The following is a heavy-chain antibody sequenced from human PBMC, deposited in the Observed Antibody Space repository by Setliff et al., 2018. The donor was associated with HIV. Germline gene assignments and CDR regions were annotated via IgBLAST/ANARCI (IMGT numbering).Heavy chain of an antibody. CDR2: IIPIFNTA. J-gene: IGHJ5*02. CDR1: GGIFSNYA. V-gene: IGHV1-69*13. Sequence: GASVKVSCKASGGIFSNYAINWVRLAPGQGLEWMGGIIPIFNTANYAQKFQGRVTITADESTSTAYMELSSLRAEDTAVYFCARVLLMTNAVYGVVSNQFDPWGQGSLVTVSS. CDR3: ARVLLMTNAVYGVVSNQFDP. D-gene: IGHD3-3*01.